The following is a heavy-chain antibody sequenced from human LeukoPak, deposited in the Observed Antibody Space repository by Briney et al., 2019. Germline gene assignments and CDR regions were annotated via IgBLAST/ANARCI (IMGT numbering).Heavy chain of an antibody. CDR2: ISGSGGST. Sequence: GGSLRLSCAASGFTFSSYGMSWVRQAPGKGLEWVSAISGSGGSTYYADSVKGRFTISRDNAKNSLYLQMNILRAEDTAVYYCARSSSQFDPWGQGTLVTVSS. CDR1: GFTFSSYG. CDR3: ARSSSQFDP. V-gene: IGHV3-23*01. D-gene: IGHD2-2*01. J-gene: IGHJ5*02.